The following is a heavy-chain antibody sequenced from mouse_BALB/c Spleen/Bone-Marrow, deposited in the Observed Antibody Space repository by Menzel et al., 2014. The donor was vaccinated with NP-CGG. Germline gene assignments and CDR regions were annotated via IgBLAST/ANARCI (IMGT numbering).Heavy chain of an antibody. CDR1: GFSLTNYG. CDR2: IWRGGTT. D-gene: IGHD1-1*01. V-gene: IGHV2-5-1*01. Sequence: VKLVESGPSLVQPSQSLSITCTASGFSLTNYGIYWVRRSPGKGLEWLGVIWRGGTTDYNAAFMSRLSITKDNSKSQVFFKKHSLQADDTAVYYCAKGHYGSSPFAYWGQGTLVTVSA. J-gene: IGHJ3*01. CDR3: AKGHYGSSPFAY.